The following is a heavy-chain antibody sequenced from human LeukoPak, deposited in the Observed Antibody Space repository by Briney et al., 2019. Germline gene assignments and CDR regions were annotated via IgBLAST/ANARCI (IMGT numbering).Heavy chain of an antibody. D-gene: IGHD2-15*01. V-gene: IGHV1-69*04. CDR1: GGTFSSYV. CDR3: ASLGLGYCSGGRCPGYFDL. J-gene: IGHJ2*01. CDR2: IIPILGIA. Sequence: SVKVSCKASGGTFSSYVISWVRQAPGQGLEWMGRIIPILGIANYAQRFQGRVTITADKSTTTAYMELSSLRAEDTAVYYCASLGLGYCSGGRCPGYFDLWGRGTLVTVSS.